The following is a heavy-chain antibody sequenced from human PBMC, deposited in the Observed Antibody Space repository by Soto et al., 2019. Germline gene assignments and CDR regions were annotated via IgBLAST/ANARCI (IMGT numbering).Heavy chain of an antibody. CDR2: VYYNENT. CDR3: ARRERYYGSPGWFDP. D-gene: IGHD3-10*01. CDR1: GASINNFAYY. Sequence: SETLSLTCSVSGASINNFAYYWGWIRQPPGKGLEWVGTVYYNENTYYNPSLRSRVAISVDTAKNQFSLNLRSVTAADTAVYFCARRERYYGSPGWFDPWGQGTLVTVSS. J-gene: IGHJ5*01. V-gene: IGHV4-39*01.